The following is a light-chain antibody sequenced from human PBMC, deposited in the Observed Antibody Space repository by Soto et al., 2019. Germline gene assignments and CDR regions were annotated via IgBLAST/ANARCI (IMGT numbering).Light chain of an antibody. J-gene: IGKJ3*01. Sequence: ENVLTQSPGTLSLSPGERATLSCRASQSISSNYLAWYQQKPGQPPRLLIYGASNRATAIPDRFSGSGSGTDLTLTSSRLEPEDFVVYYCQQYGTSPLTFGPGTKVDIK. CDR2: GAS. V-gene: IGKV3-20*01. CDR1: QSISSNY. CDR3: QQYGTSPLT.